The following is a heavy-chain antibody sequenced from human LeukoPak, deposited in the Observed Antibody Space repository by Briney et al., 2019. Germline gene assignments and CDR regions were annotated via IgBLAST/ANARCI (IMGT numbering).Heavy chain of an antibody. CDR3: ARALGLYGSRRYPFDP. CDR2: INTNTGNP. J-gene: IGHJ5*02. V-gene: IGHV7-4-1*02. D-gene: IGHD3-10*01. Sequence: ASVKVSCKASGYTFTSYGISRVRQAPGQGLEWMGWINTNTGNPTYAQGFTGRFVFSLDTSVSTAYLQISSLKAEDTAVYYCARALGLYGSRRYPFDPWGQGTLVTVSS. CDR1: GYTFTSYG.